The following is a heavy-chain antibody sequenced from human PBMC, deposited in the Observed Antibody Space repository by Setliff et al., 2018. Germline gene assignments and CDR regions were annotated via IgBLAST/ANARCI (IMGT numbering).Heavy chain of an antibody. CDR3: AKERHGDYVLDY. J-gene: IGHJ4*02. CDR1: GSTFSSYA. V-gene: IGHV3-23*01. CDR2: ISGSGGST. Sequence: GESLKISCAASGSTFSSYAMSWVRQAPGKGLEWVSAISGSGGSTYYADSVKGRFTISRDNSKNTLYLQMNSLRAEDTAVYYCAKERHGDYVLDYWGQGTLVTVSS. D-gene: IGHD4-17*01.